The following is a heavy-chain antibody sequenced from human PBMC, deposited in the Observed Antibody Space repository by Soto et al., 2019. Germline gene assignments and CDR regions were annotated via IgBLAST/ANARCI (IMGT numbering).Heavy chain of an antibody. CDR2: ISSSSSYT. D-gene: IGHD3-3*01. V-gene: IGHV3-11*06. CDR1: GFTFSDYY. J-gene: IGHJ6*02. Sequence: PGGSLRLSCAASGFTFSDYYMSWIRQAPGKGLEWVSYISSSSSYTNYADSVKGRFTISRDNAKDSLYLQMNSLRAEDTAVYYCARDRGDYDFWSGLTLHTYGDYYYGMDVWGQGTTVTVSS. CDR3: ARDRGDYDFWSGLTLHTYGDYYYGMDV.